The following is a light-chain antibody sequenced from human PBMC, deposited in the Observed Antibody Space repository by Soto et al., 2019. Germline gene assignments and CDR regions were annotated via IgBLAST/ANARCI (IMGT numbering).Light chain of an antibody. J-gene: IGLJ2*01. CDR2: EVS. CDR3: SSYTTIKTVV. V-gene: IGLV2-8*01. Sequence: QSALTQPPSASGSPGQSVTITCSGTSSDVGEENYVSWYQQHPGKVPKLILYEVSKRPSGVPDRFSGSRSGNTASLTVSGLQAEDEADYHCSSYTTIKTVVFGGGTKVTVL. CDR1: SSDVGEENY.